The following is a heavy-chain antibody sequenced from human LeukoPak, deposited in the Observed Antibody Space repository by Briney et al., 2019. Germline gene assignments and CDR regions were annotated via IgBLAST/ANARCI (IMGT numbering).Heavy chain of an antibody. Sequence: GGSLRLSCAASGFTFSDFPMIWVRQAPGKGLEWVSTIFPSSVEIHYADSVKGRFTISRDNSRSTLSLQMDSLRAEDTAVYYCARGDCSGGSCYLSLTTIDYWGQGTLVTVSS. CDR2: IFPSSVEI. CDR3: ARGDCSGGSCYLSLTTIDY. V-gene: IGHV3-23*01. CDR1: GFTFSDFP. D-gene: IGHD2-15*01. J-gene: IGHJ4*02.